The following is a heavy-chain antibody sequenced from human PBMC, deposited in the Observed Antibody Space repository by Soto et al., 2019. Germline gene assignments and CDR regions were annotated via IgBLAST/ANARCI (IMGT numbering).Heavy chain of an antibody. CDR1: GFTFSSYA. D-gene: IGHD5-18*01. V-gene: IGHV3-30-3*01. CDR2: ISYDGSNK. CDR3: ARGARYSYGYGAFDI. J-gene: IGHJ3*02. Sequence: PGGSLRLSCAASGFTFSSYAMHWVRRAPGKGLEWVAVISYDGSNKYYADSVKGRFTISRDNSKNTLYLQMNSLRAEDTAVYYCARGARYSYGYGAFDIWGQGTMVT.